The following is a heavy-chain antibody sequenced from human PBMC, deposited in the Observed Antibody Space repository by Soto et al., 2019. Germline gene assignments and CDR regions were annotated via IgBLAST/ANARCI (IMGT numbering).Heavy chain of an antibody. CDR2: IWYDGSKK. V-gene: IGHV3-33*01. J-gene: IGHJ4*02. CDR3: ARSVVVPAALDY. D-gene: IGHD2-2*01. CDR1: GFTFSGYG. Sequence: GGSLRLSCAASGFTFSGYGMHWVRQAPGKGLEWVALIWYDGSKKYHADSVLGRFTISRDDSKNTLFLQMNSLRVEDTAVYYCARSVVVPAALDYWGQGTLVTVSS.